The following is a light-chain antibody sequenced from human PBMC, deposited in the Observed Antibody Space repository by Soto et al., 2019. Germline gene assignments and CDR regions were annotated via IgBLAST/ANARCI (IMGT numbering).Light chain of an antibody. J-gene: IGKJ1*01. CDR3: QQYNNWPGT. CDR2: DAS. CDR1: QSVSNN. V-gene: IGKV3-15*01. Sequence: ILMTQSPATLSVSPGERATLSCRASQSVSNNLAWYQQKPGQAPRLLIYDASTRATGIPARFSGSGSGTEFTLTISGLQSEDFAVYYCQQYNNWPGTFGQGTKVEIK.